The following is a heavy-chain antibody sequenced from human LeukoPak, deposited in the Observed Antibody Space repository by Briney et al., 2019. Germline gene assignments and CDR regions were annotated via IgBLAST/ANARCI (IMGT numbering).Heavy chain of an antibody. V-gene: IGHV4-59*01. Sequence: PSETLSLTCTVSGGSLRRYYWSWIRQPPGKGLEWIGYIYYSGSTKYKPSLKSRVTISVDTSKNQFSLKLSSVTAADTAVYYCARGRFLDAFDIWGQGTMVTVSS. J-gene: IGHJ3*02. CDR2: IYYSGST. CDR3: ARGRFLDAFDI. D-gene: IGHD3-3*01. CDR1: GGSLRRYY.